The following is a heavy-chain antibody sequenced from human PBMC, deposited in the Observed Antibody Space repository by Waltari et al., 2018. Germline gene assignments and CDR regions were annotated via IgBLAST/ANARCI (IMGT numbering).Heavy chain of an antibody. CDR2: IYYTGTT. D-gene: IGHD1-26*01. J-gene: IGHJ5*02. CDR1: GGSINNSY. Sequence: QVQLRESGPRLVKPSETLSLTCTVSGGSINNSYWNWIRQSPGKGLEWIGYIYYTGTTIYNPSLESRVTISLDTSKNQFSLNLSSVTAADTAVYYCARLDHLFLWDWLDPWGQGILVTVSS. CDR3: ARLDHLFLWDWLDP. V-gene: IGHV4-59*08.